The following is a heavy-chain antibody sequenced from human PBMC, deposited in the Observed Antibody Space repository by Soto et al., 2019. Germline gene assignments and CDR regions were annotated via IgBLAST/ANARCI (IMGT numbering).Heavy chain of an antibody. CDR2: IFYTGST. D-gene: IGHD4-17*01. CDR1: GGSIISTTYY. J-gene: IGHJ4*02. CDR3: ATRGLNGDPFDY. V-gene: IGHV4-39*01. Sequence: SETLSLTCTVSGGSIISTTYYWAWIRQPPGEGLEWIGTIFYTGSTYYNPSLTSRLTISVDTSKNQFSLKLSSVTATDTAVYYCATRGLNGDPFDYWGRGTLVTVSS.